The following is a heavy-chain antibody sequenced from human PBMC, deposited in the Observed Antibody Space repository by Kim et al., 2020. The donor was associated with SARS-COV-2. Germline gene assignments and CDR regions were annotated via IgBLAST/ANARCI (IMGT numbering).Heavy chain of an antibody. J-gene: IGHJ4*02. V-gene: IGHV4-59*13. CDR1: GGSISSYY. CDR3: ARAAGTESGSYYELLIDY. D-gene: IGHD1-26*01. CDR2: IYYSGST. Sequence: SETLSLTCTVSGGSISSYYWSWIRQPPGKGLEWIGYIYYSGSTNYNPSLKSRVTISVDTSKNQFSLKLSSVTAADTAVYYCARAAGTESGSYYELLIDYWGQGTLVTVSS.